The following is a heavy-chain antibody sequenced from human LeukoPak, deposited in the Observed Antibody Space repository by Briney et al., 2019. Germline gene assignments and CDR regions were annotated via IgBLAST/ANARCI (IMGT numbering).Heavy chain of an antibody. Sequence: PSETLSLTCAVYGGSFSGYYWSWIRQPPGKGLEWIGEINHSGSTNYNPSLKSRVTISVDTSKNQFSLKLSSVTAADTAVYYCARARPRGYCSSTSCYGVYYFDYWGQGTLVTVSS. V-gene: IGHV4-34*01. J-gene: IGHJ4*02. CDR2: INHSGST. D-gene: IGHD2-2*01. CDR3: ARARPRGYCSSTSCYGVYYFDY. CDR1: GGSFSGYY.